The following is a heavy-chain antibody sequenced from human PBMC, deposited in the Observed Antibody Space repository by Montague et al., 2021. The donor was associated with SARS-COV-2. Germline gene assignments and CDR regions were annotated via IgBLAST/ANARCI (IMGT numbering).Heavy chain of an antibody. CDR1: GFIFGSYG. V-gene: IGHV3-33*01. J-gene: IGHJ4*02. Sequence: SLRLSCAASGFIFGSYGMHWVRQAPGKGLEWVAHIWYDGSNENYVDSVKGRFTISRDNFKNTLYLQMNSLRAEDMAIYYCARGSVGGYYFDYWGQGTLVTVSS. CDR2: IWYDGSNE. CDR3: ARGSVGGYYFDY. D-gene: IGHD1-26*01.